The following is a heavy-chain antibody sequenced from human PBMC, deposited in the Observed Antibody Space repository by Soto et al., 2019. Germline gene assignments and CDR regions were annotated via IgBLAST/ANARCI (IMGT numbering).Heavy chain of an antibody. CDR2: TVHSGSS. V-gene: IGHV4-30-2*01. CDR1: GGSISSGGYS. J-gene: IGHJ4*02. CDR3: AAGAIFGLVPLDY. D-gene: IGHD3-3*01. Sequence: QLQLQESGSGLVKPSQTLSLTCAVSGGSISSGGYSWSWIRQPPGKGLAWIGNTVHSGSSYYNPSLIRRVTVPVDRSKKQFSLKVISATTADWGVYYCAAGAIFGLVPLDYWVEGTLGTVSS.